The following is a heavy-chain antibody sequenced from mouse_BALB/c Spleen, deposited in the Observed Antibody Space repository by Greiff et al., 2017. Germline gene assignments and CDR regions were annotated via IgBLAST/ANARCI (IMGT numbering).Heavy chain of an antibody. CDR1: GFNIKDTY. J-gene: IGHJ3*01. CDR3: ANWDWGAY. V-gene: IGHV14-3*02. D-gene: IGHD4-1*01. CDR2: IDPANGNT. Sequence: VQLQQSGAELVKPGASVKLSCTASGFNIKDTYMHWVKQRPEQGLEWIGRIDPANGNTKYDPKFQGKATITADTSSNTAYLQLSSLTTEDTAVYYVANWDWGAYWGQGTLVTVSS.